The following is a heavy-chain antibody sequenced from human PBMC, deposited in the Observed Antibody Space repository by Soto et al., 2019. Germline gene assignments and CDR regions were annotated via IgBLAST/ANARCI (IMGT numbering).Heavy chain of an antibody. CDR2: IYYSGST. V-gene: IGHV4-59*01. CDR3: ARDRRSTVTTRVMGGYYYYGMDV. D-gene: IGHD4-4*01. CDR1: GGSMSNVY. Sequence: SETLSLTCSVSGGSMSNVYWSWSRKTGGRCREWRCYIYYSGSTNYNPSLKSRVTISVDTSKNQFSLKLSSVTAADTAVCYSARDRRSTVTTRVMGGYYYYGMDVWGQGTTVTVSS. J-gene: IGHJ6*02.